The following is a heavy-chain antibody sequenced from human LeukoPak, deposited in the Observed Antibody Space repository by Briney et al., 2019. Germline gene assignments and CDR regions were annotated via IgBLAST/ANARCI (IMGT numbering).Heavy chain of an antibody. D-gene: IGHD5-12*01. Sequence: GGSLRLSCAASGFTFSSYSMNWVRQAPGKGLEWVSYISSSGSTMYYTDSVKGRFTISRDNAKDSLYLQMNSLRAEDTAVYYCARDPGSGYEEHFDYWGQGTLVTVSS. J-gene: IGHJ4*02. V-gene: IGHV3-48*04. CDR2: ISSSGSTM. CDR1: GFTFSSYS. CDR3: ARDPGSGYEEHFDY.